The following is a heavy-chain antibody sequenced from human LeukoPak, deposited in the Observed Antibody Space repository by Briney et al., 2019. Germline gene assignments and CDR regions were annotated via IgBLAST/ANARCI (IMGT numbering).Heavy chain of an antibody. V-gene: IGHV4-31*03. Sequence: SETLSLTCTVSGGSISSADTYWSWIRQYPGQGLEWIGSIYYSGTTYYNLSLKSRLTILVDTSKNQFSLRLTSVTAADSAMYYCARRMGSNRHYYFDHWGQGILVTVSS. D-gene: IGHD1-14*01. CDR2: IYYSGTT. J-gene: IGHJ4*02. CDR3: ARRMGSNRHYYFDH. CDR1: GGSISSADTY.